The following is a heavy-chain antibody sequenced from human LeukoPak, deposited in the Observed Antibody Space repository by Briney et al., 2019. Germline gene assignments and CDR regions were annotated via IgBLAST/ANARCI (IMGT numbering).Heavy chain of an antibody. CDR1: GYTFTGYY. Sequence: GASVTVSCKSSGYTFTGYYMHWVRQAPGQGLEWMGWINPNSGGTNYAQKFQGRVTMTRDTSISTAYMELSRLRSDDTAVYYCARGRSGWTEDAFDIWGQGTMVTVSP. D-gene: IGHD6-19*01. CDR2: INPNSGGT. CDR3: ARGRSGWTEDAFDI. V-gene: IGHV1-2*02. J-gene: IGHJ3*02.